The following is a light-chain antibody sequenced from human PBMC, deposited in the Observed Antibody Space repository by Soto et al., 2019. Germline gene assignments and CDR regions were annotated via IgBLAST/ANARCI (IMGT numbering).Light chain of an antibody. CDR2: SNG. V-gene: IGLV1-44*01. CDR1: SSKIGSNI. J-gene: IGLJ3*02. CDR3: AAWDGSLNGRV. Sequence: QSVLTQPPSASGTPGQRVTVSCSGSSSKIGSNIVNWYQHLPGTAPKLLMYSNGQRPSGVPERFSGSKYGTSASLAISGLQSEDEADYYCAAWDGSLNGRVFGGGTKLTVL.